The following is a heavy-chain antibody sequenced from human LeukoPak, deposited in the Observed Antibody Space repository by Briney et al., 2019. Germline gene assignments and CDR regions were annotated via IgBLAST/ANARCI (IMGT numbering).Heavy chain of an antibody. J-gene: IGHJ4*02. CDR1: GFTFIDYA. D-gene: IGHD3-22*01. CDR3: ARRTSTNSGYFDY. CDR2: ISGSGSGT. V-gene: IGHV3-23*01. Sequence: GGSLRLSCVTSGFTFIDYAMPWVRQAPGKGLEWVSAISGSGSGTYYADSVKGRFTISRGNSKNTLFLQMNSLRAEDTAVYYCARRTSTNSGYFDYWGQGTLVTVSS.